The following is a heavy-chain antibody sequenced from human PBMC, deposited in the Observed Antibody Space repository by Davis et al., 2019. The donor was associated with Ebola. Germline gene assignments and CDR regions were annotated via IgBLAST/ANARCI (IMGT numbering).Heavy chain of an antibody. CDR3: AREERITMVRGVLYYYYGMDV. CDR2: IYYSGST. D-gene: IGHD3-10*01. J-gene: IGHJ6*04. Sequence: SETLSLTCTVSGGSISSGGYYWSWIRQHPGKGLEWIGYIYYSGSTYYNPSLKSRVTISVDTSKNQFSLKLSSVTAADTAVYYCAREERITMVRGVLYYYYGMDVWGKGTTVTVSS. V-gene: IGHV4-31*03. CDR1: GGSISSGGYY.